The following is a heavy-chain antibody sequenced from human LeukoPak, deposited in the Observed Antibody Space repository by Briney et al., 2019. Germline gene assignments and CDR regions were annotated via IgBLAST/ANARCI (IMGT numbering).Heavy chain of an antibody. Sequence: SETLSLTCTVSGGSISSSSYYWGWIRQPPGKGLEWIGSIYYSGSTYYNPSLKSRVTISVDTSKNQFSLKLSSVTAADTAVYYCARGMWGYSSSWDYMDVWGKGTTVTVSS. D-gene: IGHD6-13*01. CDR3: ARGMWGYSSSWDYMDV. V-gene: IGHV4-39*07. CDR1: GGSISSSSYY. CDR2: IYYSGST. J-gene: IGHJ6*03.